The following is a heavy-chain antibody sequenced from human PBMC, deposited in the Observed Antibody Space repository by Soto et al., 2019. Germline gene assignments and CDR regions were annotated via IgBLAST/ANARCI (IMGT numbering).Heavy chain of an antibody. Sequence: QVQLVQSGPEVRVPGASVKVSCKASGYPFTNYGVSWVRQAPGQGLECMGWSSAYSAAANYVDKFQGRVTMTTDTSTNTAYMELTNLRSDDTAAYFCARGGYRGSGRAFDYWGQGTLVTVSS. V-gene: IGHV1-18*01. CDR1: GYPFTNYG. CDR3: ARGGYRGSGRAFDY. J-gene: IGHJ4*02. CDR2: SSAYSAAA. D-gene: IGHD3-10*01.